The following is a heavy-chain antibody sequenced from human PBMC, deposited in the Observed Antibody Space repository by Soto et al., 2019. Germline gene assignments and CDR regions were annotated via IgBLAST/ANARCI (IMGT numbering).Heavy chain of an antibody. D-gene: IGHD6-13*01. V-gene: IGHV1-69*01. J-gene: IGHJ4*02. Sequence: QVQVVQSGAEVKKPGSSVKVSCKASGGTFSDYAISWVRQAPGQGLEWMGGIIPLTETPVYAQTVQGRLTISADEVASVAYMELSTLRSDDTAVYYCAIGTRSSWSCDFWGQGTLVTVSS. CDR1: GGTFSDYA. CDR3: AIGTRSSWSCDF. CDR2: IIPLTETP.